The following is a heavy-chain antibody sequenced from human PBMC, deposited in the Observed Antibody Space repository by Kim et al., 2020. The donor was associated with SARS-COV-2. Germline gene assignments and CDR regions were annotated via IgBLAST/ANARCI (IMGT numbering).Heavy chain of an antibody. V-gene: IGHV4-59*01. CDR2: IYYSGST. CDR3: ARRVVVPAAYFDY. CDR1: GGSISSYY. Sequence: SETLSLTCTVSGGSISSYYWSWIRQPPGKGLEWIGYIYYSGSTNYNPSLKSRVTISVDTSKNQFSLKLSSVTAADTAVYYCARRVVVPAAYFDYWGQGTLVTVSS. D-gene: IGHD2-2*01. J-gene: IGHJ4*02.